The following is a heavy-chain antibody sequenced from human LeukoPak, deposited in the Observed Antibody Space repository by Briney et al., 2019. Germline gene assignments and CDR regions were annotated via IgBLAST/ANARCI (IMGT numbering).Heavy chain of an antibody. J-gene: IGHJ6*03. CDR3: ARDLWGSSSGGGYSGNYYYYYMDV. CDR2: INPKSGGT. D-gene: IGHD6-6*01. Sequence: ASVTVSFTSSAYTFTVYFMHWVRQAPGQGPEWMGLINPKSGGTNYLQKFQGRVSMTRDTSTSTFFMELRRLTSDDTAVYYCARDLWGSSSGGGYSGNYYYYYMDVWGKGTTVTVSS. V-gene: IGHV1-2*02. CDR1: AYTFTVYF.